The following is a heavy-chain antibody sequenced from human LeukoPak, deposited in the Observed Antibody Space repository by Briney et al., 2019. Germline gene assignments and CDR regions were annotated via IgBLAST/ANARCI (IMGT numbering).Heavy chain of an antibody. Sequence: SETLSLTCTVSGGSISSGDYYWSWIRQPPGKGLEWIGYIYYSGSTYYNPSLKSRVTISVDTSKNQFSLKLSSVTAADTAVYYCARAVGYYDILTGPYFDYWGQGTLVTVSS. J-gene: IGHJ4*02. D-gene: IGHD3-9*01. CDR1: GGSISSGDYY. CDR2: IYYSGST. CDR3: ARAVGYYDILTGPYFDY. V-gene: IGHV4-30-4*01.